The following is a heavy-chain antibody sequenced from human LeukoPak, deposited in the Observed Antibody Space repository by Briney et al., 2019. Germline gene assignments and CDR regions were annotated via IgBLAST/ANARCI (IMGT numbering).Heavy chain of an antibody. J-gene: IGHJ4*02. CDR2: INPSGGST. CDR1: GYTFTMYY. CDR3: AREGPVATRAFDY. D-gene: IGHD5-12*01. Sequence: ASVTVYCKASGYTFTMYYMHWVRQAPGQGLEWMGIINPSGGSTSYAQKFQGRVTMTRDMSTSTVYMELSSLRSEDTAVYYCAREGPVATRAFDYWGQGTLVTVSS. V-gene: IGHV1-46*01.